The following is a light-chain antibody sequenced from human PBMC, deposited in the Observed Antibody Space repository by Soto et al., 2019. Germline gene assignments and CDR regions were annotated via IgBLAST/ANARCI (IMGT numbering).Light chain of an antibody. CDR3: QQYNNWPPVT. CDR2: GAS. Sequence: EIVMTQSPATLSVSPGERATLSCRASRNLNSNLACYQQKPGQAPRLLIYGASTRATGIPARFRGSGSGTEFTLTISSLQSEDFAVYFCQQYNNWPPVTFGGGTKVDIK. J-gene: IGKJ4*01. V-gene: IGKV3-15*01. CDR1: RNLNSN.